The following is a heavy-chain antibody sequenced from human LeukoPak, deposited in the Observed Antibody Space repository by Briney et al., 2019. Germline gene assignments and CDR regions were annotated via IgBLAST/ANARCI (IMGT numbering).Heavy chain of an antibody. D-gene: IGHD4-17*01. CDR3: ARHGYGDYVAGYYYYMDV. Sequence: GESLKISCKGSGYSFTSYWIGWVRQMPGKGLEWMGIIYPCDSDTRYSPSFQGPVTISADKSISTAYLQWSSLKASDTAMYYCARHGYGDYVAGYYYYMDVWGKGTTVTVSS. CDR1: GYSFTSYW. V-gene: IGHV5-51*01. CDR2: IYPCDSDT. J-gene: IGHJ6*03.